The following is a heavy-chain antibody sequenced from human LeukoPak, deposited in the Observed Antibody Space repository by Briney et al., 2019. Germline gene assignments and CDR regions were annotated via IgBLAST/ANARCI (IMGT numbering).Heavy chain of an antibody. CDR2: INSDGSST. CDR3: ARYSSSREHFFDY. CDR1: GFTFSTYW. J-gene: IGHJ4*02. V-gene: IGHV3-74*01. D-gene: IGHD6-6*01. Sequence: QPGGSLRLSCAASGFTFSTYWMYWVRQGPGKGLVWVSRINSDGSSTSYADSVKGRFTISRDNAKNTLYLQMNSLRAEDMAVYYCARYSSSREHFFDYWGQGTLVTVSS.